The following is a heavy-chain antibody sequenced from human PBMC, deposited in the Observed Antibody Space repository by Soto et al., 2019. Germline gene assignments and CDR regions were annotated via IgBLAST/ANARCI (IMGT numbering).Heavy chain of an antibody. CDR3: ARDRWEFQLFYSGLDV. Sequence: QVQLVESGGGVVQPGRSLRLSCAASGFTFSNYGMHWVRQAPGKGLEWVAIIWYDGSNDYYVDSVKGRFTISRDNSKNRLSLQMNSLRAEDTAVYYCARDRWEFQLFYSGLDVWGQGTTVTVSS. CDR1: GFTFSNYG. CDR2: IWYDGSND. V-gene: IGHV3-33*01. D-gene: IGHD1-26*01. J-gene: IGHJ6*02.